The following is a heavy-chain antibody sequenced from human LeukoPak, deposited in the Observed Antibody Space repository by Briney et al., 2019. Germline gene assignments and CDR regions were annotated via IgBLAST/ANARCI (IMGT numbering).Heavy chain of an antibody. Sequence: GGSLRLSCAASGFTFTHYCMSWVCQAAGKGLEWVANIKQDESEKDYVDSVKGRFTISRDNAKNSLYLQMNSLRAEDTAVYYCARGGARYFDYWGQGALVTVSS. V-gene: IGHV3-7*01. CDR1: GFTFTHYC. J-gene: IGHJ4*02. CDR2: IKQDESEK. D-gene: IGHD1-26*01. CDR3: ARGGARYFDY.